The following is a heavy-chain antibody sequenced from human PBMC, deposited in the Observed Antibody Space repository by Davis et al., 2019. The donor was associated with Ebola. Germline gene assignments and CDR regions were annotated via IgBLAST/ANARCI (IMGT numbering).Heavy chain of an antibody. CDR2: IKEDGGEK. V-gene: IGHV3-7*03. CDR3: AKGWKSPVAAACDS. CDR1: GLIFNNYW. Sequence: GESLKISCAASGLIFNNYWMSWIRQAPGKGPEWVAIIKEDGGEKYYVDSVKGRFTISRDNSKNTVYLQLSSLRVEDTAVYYCAKGWKSPVAAACDSWGQGTLVTVSS. D-gene: IGHD6-19*01. J-gene: IGHJ4*02.